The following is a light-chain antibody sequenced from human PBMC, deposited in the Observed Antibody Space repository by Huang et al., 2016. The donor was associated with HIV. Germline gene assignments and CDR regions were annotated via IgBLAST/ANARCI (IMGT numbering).Light chain of an antibody. V-gene: IGKV4-1*01. J-gene: IGKJ4*01. Sequence: DIVMTQSPDSLAVSLGGGATITCKSSQSVLYISNNKNYLVWYQQKPGQPPKLLIYGAFTRESGVPDRFSGSGSGTDFTLTISSLQAEDVAVYYCQQYYSAPLTFGGGTKVEIK. CDR3: QQYYSAPLT. CDR2: GAF. CDR1: QSVLYISNNKNY.